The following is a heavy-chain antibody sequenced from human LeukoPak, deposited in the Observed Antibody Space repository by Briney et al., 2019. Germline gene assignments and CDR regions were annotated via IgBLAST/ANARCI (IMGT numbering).Heavy chain of an antibody. Sequence: PSETLSLTCAVYGGSFSGYYWSWIRQPPGKGLEWIGEINHSGSTNYNPSLKSRVTISVDTPKNQFSLKLSSVTAADTAVYYCAFPSAYSGSYYAFDYWGQGTLVTVSS. CDR2: INHSGST. D-gene: IGHD1-26*01. J-gene: IGHJ4*02. V-gene: IGHV4-34*01. CDR3: AFPSAYSGSYYAFDY. CDR1: GGSFSGYY.